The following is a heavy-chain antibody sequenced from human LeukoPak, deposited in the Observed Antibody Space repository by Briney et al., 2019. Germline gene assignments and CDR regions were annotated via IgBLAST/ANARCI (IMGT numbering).Heavy chain of an antibody. V-gene: IGHV3-30-3*01. Sequence: GGSLRLSCAASGFTFNSYAMNWVRQAPGKGLEWVAIISYGGNNKYYADSVKGRFTISRDNSKNTLFLQMNSLRPEDAAVYYCARDFRWACGDCWGQGTLVTVSS. CDR1: GFTFNSYA. D-gene: IGHD2/OR15-2a*01. J-gene: IGHJ4*02. CDR3: ARDFRWACGDC. CDR2: ISYGGNNK.